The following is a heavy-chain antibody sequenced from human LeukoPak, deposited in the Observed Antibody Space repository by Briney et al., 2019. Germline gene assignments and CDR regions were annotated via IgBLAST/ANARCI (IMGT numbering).Heavy chain of an antibody. CDR1: GGSISSSVYY. CDR2: IHYRGNT. D-gene: IGHD5-24*01. CDR3: ARPSRDAYNHDFDY. V-gene: IGHV4-39*01. Sequence: NPSETLSLTCSVSGGSISSSVYYWGWIRQPPGKGLEWIVSIHYRGNTYYNASLKRRVTISVDTSKNQFSLKLTSVTAADTAVYYCARPSRDAYNHDFDYWGQGTLVTVSS. J-gene: IGHJ4*02.